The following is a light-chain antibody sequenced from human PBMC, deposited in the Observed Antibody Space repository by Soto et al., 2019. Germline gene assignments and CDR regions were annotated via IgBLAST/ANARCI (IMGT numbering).Light chain of an antibody. CDR2: DAS. CDR3: QQRSNWPPGFT. Sequence: EIVLTQSPATLSLSPGERATLSCRASQSVSSYLAWYQQKPGQAPRLLIYDASTRATGIPARFSGSGSGTDFTLTIRSLEPEDFAVYYCQQRSNWPPGFTFGPGTKVDIK. CDR1: QSVSSY. J-gene: IGKJ3*01. V-gene: IGKV3-11*01.